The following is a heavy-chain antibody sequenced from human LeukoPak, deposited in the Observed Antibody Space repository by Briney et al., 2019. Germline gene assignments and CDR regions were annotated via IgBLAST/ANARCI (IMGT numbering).Heavy chain of an antibody. D-gene: IGHD2-15*01. CDR3: ARVAGPIDY. CDR1: GYTFTSYD. CDR2: MNPNSGNT. J-gene: IGHJ4*02. Sequence: GASVKVSCKASGYTFTSYDINWVRQPTGPGLEWMGWMNPNSGNTGYAHKFQGRVTMTRNTAISTAYMELTSLRSDDTAVYYCARVAGPIDYWGQGTLVTVSS. V-gene: IGHV1-8*01.